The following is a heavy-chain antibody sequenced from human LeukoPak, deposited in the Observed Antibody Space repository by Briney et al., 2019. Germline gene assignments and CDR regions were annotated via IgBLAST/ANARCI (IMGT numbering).Heavy chain of an antibody. CDR1: GFTFSTYA. J-gene: IGHJ4*02. Sequence: GGSLRLSCAASGFTFSTYAMHWVRQAPGKGLEWVAVIPYDGSNKYYADSVKGRFTISRENSKNRLYLQMNSLRAEDTAVYYCARVVDHDYGDYYLDYWGQGTLVTVSS. CDR2: IPYDGSNK. D-gene: IGHD4-17*01. V-gene: IGHV3-30*04. CDR3: ARVVDHDYGDYYLDY.